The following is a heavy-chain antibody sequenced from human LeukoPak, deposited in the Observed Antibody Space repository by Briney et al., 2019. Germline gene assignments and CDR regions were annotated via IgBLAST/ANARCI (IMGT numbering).Heavy chain of an antibody. CDR3: ARTPSSGWYEDYYYYYMDV. CDR2: IDWDDDK. J-gene: IGHJ6*03. D-gene: IGHD6-19*01. Sequence: SGPTLVNPTQTLTLTCTFSGFSLSTSGMCVSWIRQPPGKALEWLARIDWDDDKYYSTSLKTRLTISKDISKNQVVLTMTNMDPVDTATYYCARTPSSGWYEDYYYYYMDVWGKGTTVTVSS. CDR1: GFSLSTSGMC. V-gene: IGHV2-70*11.